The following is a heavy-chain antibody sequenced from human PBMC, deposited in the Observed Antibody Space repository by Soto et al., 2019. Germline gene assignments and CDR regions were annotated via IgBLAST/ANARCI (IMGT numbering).Heavy chain of an antibody. CDR1: GFTFSSYA. V-gene: IGHV3-23*01. D-gene: IGHD1-26*01. J-gene: IGHJ4*02. CDR3: ALRKTGSYFDY. Sequence: EVQLLESGGALVQPGGSLRLSCAASGFTFSSYAMSWVRQAPGKGLEWVSGIGASGAGTYYADSVKGRVIISRDNSKNTLHLQMNSLRAEDTAVYYCALRKTGSYFDYWGQGTLVTVSS. CDR2: IGASGAGT.